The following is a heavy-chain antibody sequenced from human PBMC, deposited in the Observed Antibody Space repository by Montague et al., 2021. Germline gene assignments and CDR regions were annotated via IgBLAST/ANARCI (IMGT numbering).Heavy chain of an antibody. J-gene: IGHJ6*02. V-gene: IGHV3-21*01. CDR3: ARAYYFEMSGYGMGA. Sequence: SLRLSCAASGFIFSDYRMNWVRQAPGKGLEWVSPISPSGHDTDYADSVKGRFTISRDNAKNALYLQMNSLRAEDTALYYCARAYYFEMSGYGMGAWGQGTTVTVSS. CDR2: ISPSGHDT. D-gene: IGHD3-22*01. CDR1: GFIFSDYR.